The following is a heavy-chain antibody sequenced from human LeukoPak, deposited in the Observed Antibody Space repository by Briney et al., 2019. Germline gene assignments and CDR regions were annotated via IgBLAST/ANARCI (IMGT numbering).Heavy chain of an antibody. Sequence: ASVKVSCKASGGTFSSYAISWVRQAPGQGLEWMGGIIPIFGTANYAQKFQGRVTITADESTSTAYMELSSLRSEDTAVYYCARTTDSGYLRYCFDYWGQGTLVTVSS. V-gene: IGHV1-69*13. CDR2: IIPIFGTA. J-gene: IGHJ4*02. CDR3: ARTTDSGYLRYCFDY. D-gene: IGHD5-12*01. CDR1: GGTFSSYA.